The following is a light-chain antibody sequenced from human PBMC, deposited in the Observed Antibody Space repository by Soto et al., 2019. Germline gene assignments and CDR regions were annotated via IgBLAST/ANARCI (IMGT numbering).Light chain of an antibody. CDR2: KAS. V-gene: IGKV1-5*03. CDR1: QSISNW. CDR3: QQXNSYSWT. J-gene: IGKJ1*01. Sequence: DIQMTQSPSTLSASVGDRVTITCRASQSISNWLAWYQQKPGKAPKLLIYKASSLESGVPSRFSGSGSGTEFTLTISSLQPDDFATXXXQQXNSYSWTFGQGTKVEIK.